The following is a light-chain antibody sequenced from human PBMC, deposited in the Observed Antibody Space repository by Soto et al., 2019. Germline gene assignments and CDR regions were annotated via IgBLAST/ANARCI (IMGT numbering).Light chain of an antibody. CDR2: WAS. V-gene: IGKV4-1*01. CDR3: QQYYSTPHT. CDR1: QSVLNGFNNKNY. Sequence: DIVMTQSPDSLAVSLGERATINCKSSQSVLNGFNNKNYLVWYQQKPGQPPKLLIYWASTRESGVPDRFGGSGPGTDFTLTISSLQAEDVAVYYCQQYYSTPHTFGQGTKLEIK. J-gene: IGKJ2*01.